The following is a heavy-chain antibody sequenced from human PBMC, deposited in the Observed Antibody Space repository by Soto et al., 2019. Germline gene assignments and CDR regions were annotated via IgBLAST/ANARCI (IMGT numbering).Heavy chain of an antibody. CDR1: GYSFTSYG. J-gene: IGHJ4*02. CDR3: ARDQLRQWLAPMVDY. CDR2: ISAYNGNT. V-gene: IGHV1-18*01. Sequence: ASVKVSFKASGYSFTSYGISWVRQAPGQGLEWMGWISAYNGNTNYAQKLQGRVTMTTDTSTSTAYMELRSLRSDDTAVYYCARDQLRQWLAPMVDYWGQGTLVTVSS. D-gene: IGHD6-19*01.